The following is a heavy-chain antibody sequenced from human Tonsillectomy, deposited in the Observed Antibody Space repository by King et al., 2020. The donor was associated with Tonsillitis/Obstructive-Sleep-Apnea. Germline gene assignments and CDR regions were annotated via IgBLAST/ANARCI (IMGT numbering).Heavy chain of an antibody. CDR1: GFTFNMYW. CDR2: INSDGSKT. Sequence: VQLVESGGDLVQAGGSLRLSCAASGFTFNMYWMHWVRQVPGKGLVRVSRINSDGSKTSYADSVKGRFTISRDNAKNTLYLQMNSLRAEDTALYYCARDGFCSNGVCYGSDYWGQGTLVTVSS. CDR3: ARDGFCSNGVCYGSDY. D-gene: IGHD2-8*01. J-gene: IGHJ4*02. V-gene: IGHV3-74*01.